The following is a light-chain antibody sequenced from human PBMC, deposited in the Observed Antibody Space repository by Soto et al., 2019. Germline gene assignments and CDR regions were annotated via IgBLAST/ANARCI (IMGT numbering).Light chain of an antibody. V-gene: IGLV1-40*01. CDR2: GDV. CDR3: QSYDSTLIAWV. J-gene: IGLJ3*02. CDR1: TSNIGAVSD. Sequence: QLVLTQPPSVSGAPGQRVTISCTGTTSNIGAVSDVHWYQQLPGTAPKLLIYGDVNRPSGVPDRFSGSKSGSSASLAIAGLQAEDEAEYYCQSYDSTLIAWVFGGGTKLTVL.